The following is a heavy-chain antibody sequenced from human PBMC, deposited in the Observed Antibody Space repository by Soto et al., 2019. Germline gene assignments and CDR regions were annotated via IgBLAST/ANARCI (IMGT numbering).Heavy chain of an antibody. V-gene: IGHV3-53*01. CDR3: ARGFPSMAYYGEYYFDK. CDR2: IYSGGST. CDR1: GFTVSSNY. Sequence: EVQMVESGGGLIQPGGSLRLSCAAFGFTVSSNYMTWVRQAQGKGLEWVSVIYSGGSTYYADSVKGRFTISRDNSRNTLYLQMNSLRAEDTAVYYCARGFPSMAYYGEYYFDKWGQGTLVTVSS. J-gene: IGHJ4*02. D-gene: IGHD3-10*01.